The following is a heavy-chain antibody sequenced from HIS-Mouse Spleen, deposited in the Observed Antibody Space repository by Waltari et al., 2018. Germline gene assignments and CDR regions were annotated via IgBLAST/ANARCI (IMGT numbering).Heavy chain of an antibody. Sequence: QVQLVQSGAEVKKPGASVKVSCTAPGNPFTGVPRHRVRQAPGQGPEWMGWINPNSGGTNYAQKFQGRVTMTRDTSISTAYMELSRLRSDDTAVYYCARVTVGAADYWGQGTLVTVSS. CDR2: INPNSGGT. D-gene: IGHD1-26*01. CDR1: GNPFTGVP. J-gene: IGHJ4*02. CDR3: ARVTVGAADY. V-gene: IGHV1-2*02.